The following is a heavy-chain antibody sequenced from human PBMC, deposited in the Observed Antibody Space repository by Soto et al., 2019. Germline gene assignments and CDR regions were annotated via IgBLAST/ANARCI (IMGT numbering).Heavy chain of an antibody. Sequence: SETLSLTCTVSGGSISSYYWSWIRQPPGKGLEWIGYNYYSGTTYYNPSLKSRVTISVDTSKNQFSLKLSSVTAADTAVYYCARRYGGNFDYWGQGTLVTVSS. V-gene: IGHV4-59*01. CDR2: NYYSGTT. D-gene: IGHD1-26*01. CDR3: ARRYGGNFDY. J-gene: IGHJ4*02. CDR1: GGSISSYY.